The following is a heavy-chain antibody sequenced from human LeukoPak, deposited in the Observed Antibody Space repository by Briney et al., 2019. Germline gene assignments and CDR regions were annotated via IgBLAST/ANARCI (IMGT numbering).Heavy chain of an antibody. J-gene: IGHJ4*02. CDR1: GGSISSYY. CDR2: IHYSGST. Sequence: SESLSLTCTVSGGSISSYYWSWIRQPPGKGLEWIGYIHYSGSTTYNPSLKSRVTISVDTSKNQFSLKLSSVTAADTAVYYCARSSPLYGWFGELLNPSYFDYWGQGTLVTVCS. V-gene: IGHV4-59*01. D-gene: IGHD3-10*01. CDR3: ARSSPLYGWFGELLNPSYFDY.